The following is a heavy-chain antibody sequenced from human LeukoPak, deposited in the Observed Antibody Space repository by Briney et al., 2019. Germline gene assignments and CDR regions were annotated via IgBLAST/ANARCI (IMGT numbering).Heavy chain of an antibody. CDR2: IYYSGST. CDR3: ARAKITTRYFDY. Sequence: PSETLSLTCTVSGGSISSYYWSWIRQPPGKGLEWIGHIYYSGSTNYNPSLKSRVTISVDTSKNQFSLKLSSVTAADTAVYYCARAKITTRYFDYWGQGTLVTVSS. J-gene: IGHJ4*02. D-gene: IGHD4-11*01. V-gene: IGHV4-59*01. CDR1: GGSISSYY.